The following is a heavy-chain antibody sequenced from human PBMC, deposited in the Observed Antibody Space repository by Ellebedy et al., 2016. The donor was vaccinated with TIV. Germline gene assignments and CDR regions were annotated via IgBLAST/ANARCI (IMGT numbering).Heavy chain of an antibody. CDR1: GFTFSRYD. CDR2: ISSSSSNI. Sequence: GGSLRLSCTVSGFTFSRYDMNWVRQAPGKGLEWVSYISSSSSNIYYADSVKGRFTVSRDNAKKSLHLHMNSLRAEDTAIYYCSIGPVVILFEYWGQGTLVTVSS. CDR3: SIGPVVILFEY. V-gene: IGHV3-48*03. D-gene: IGHD2-21*01. J-gene: IGHJ4*02.